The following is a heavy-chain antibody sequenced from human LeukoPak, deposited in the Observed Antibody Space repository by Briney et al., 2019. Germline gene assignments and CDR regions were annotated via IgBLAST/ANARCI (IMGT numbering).Heavy chain of an antibody. CDR1: GGSISSSNW. J-gene: IGHJ4*02. CDR3: ARGLLWFGERYFDY. CDR2: IYHSGST. D-gene: IGHD3-10*01. Sequence: SETLSLTCAVSGGSISSSNWWSWVRQPPGKGLEWIGYIYHSGSTYYNPSLKSRVTISVDRSKNQFSLKLSSVTAADTAVYYCARGLLWFGERYFDYWGQGTLVTVSS. V-gene: IGHV4-4*02.